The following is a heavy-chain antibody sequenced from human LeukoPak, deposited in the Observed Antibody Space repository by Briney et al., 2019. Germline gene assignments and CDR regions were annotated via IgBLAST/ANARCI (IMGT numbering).Heavy chain of an antibody. CDR2: RST. CDR1: GASIGSSPYY. J-gene: IGHJ4*02. Sequence: SETLSLTCTVSGASIGSSPYYWGWIRQPPGKGLEWIGSRSTYHNPSLESRVTISVDTSENQFSLKLNSVTVADTAVYYCARHGAMAAAGTTPDYWGQGTLVTVSS. V-gene: IGHV4-39*01. D-gene: IGHD6-13*01. CDR3: ARHGAMAAAGTTPDY.